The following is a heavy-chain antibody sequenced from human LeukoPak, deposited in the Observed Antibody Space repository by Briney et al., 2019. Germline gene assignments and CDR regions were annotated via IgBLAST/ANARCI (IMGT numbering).Heavy chain of an antibody. J-gene: IGHJ4*02. CDR3: TRSDYYESSGYYSNY. D-gene: IGHD3-22*01. CDR1: GFTFGDYS. CDR2: IRSKANGGTP. Sequence: PGRSLRLSCTGSGFTFGDYSMRWVRQAPGRGLEWVGLIRSKANGGTPEYAASVKGRFTISRDDSKSIAYLQIDSLKTEDTAVYYCTRSDYYESSGYYSNYWGQGTLVTVSS. V-gene: IGHV3-49*04.